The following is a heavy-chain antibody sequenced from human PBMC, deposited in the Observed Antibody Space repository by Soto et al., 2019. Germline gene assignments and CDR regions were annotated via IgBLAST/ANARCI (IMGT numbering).Heavy chain of an antibody. Sequence: PGGSLRLSCAGSGFAFNNAWINWVRQAPGKGLEWVGRIKSKALGGTTDFAAPVRGRFAITRDDSRNMAYMQMNSLNTEDTAVYCTTDSYSTMIEVRFDYWGHGTLVTVSS. J-gene: IGHJ4*01. D-gene: IGHD3-22*01. CDR2: IKSKALGGTT. CDR3: TTDSYSTMIEVRFDY. CDR1: GFAFNNAW. V-gene: IGHV3-15*07.